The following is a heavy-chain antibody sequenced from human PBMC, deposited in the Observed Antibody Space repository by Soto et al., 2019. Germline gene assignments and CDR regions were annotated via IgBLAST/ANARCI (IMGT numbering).Heavy chain of an antibody. CDR2: ISSNSAYI. CDR3: TRDASRDSSARGWFDP. D-gene: IGHD6-13*01. Sequence: GGSLRLSCAASGFTFRSFAMNGVRQAPGKGLEWVSTISSNSAYIYYTDALRGRFTISRDNAKNSLHLQMNSLRAEDTAVYYCTRDASRDSSARGWFDPWGPGTLVTLSS. CDR1: GFTFRSFA. V-gene: IGHV3-21*01. J-gene: IGHJ5*02.